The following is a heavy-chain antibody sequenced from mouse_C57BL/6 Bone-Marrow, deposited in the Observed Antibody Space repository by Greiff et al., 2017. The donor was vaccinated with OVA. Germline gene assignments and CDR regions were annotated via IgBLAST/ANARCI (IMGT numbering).Heavy chain of an antibody. Sequence: QVQLQQPGAELVRPGTSVKLSCKASGYTFTSYWMHWVKQRPGQGLEWIGVIDPSDSYTNYNQKFKGKATLTVDTSSSTAYMQLSSLTSEDSAVYYCARWYGSSLFAYWGQGTLVTVSA. D-gene: IGHD1-1*01. CDR2: IDPSDSYT. CDR1: GYTFTSYW. CDR3: ARWYGSSLFAY. J-gene: IGHJ3*01. V-gene: IGHV1-59*01.